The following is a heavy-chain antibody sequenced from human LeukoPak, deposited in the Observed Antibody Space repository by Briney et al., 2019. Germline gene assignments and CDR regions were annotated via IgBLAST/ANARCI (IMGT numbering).Heavy chain of an antibody. CDR2: IFYTGTT. D-gene: IGHD3-16*01. Sequence: SETLSLTCTVSGGSITNTSNTSYYWGWIRQSPGKGLEWIGSIFYTGTTYYHPSFKSRVTMSLDKSKNQLSLSLRSVTAADTAMYYCARDNRLRGSYYYGMDVWGPGTTVTVSS. V-gene: IGHV4-39*07. CDR1: GGSITNTSNTSYY. J-gene: IGHJ6*02. CDR3: ARDNRLRGSYYYGMDV.